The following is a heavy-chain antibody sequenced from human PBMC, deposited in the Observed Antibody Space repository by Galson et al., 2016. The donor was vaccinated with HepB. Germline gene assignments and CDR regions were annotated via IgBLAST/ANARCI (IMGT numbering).Heavy chain of an antibody. CDR1: GFTFTKAW. J-gene: IGHJ4*02. CDR2: IRGEADGGTT. CDR3: ATGNYDGWSGYYNGYFFNY. Sequence: SLRLSCAASGFTFTKAWMNWVRQAPGKGLEWVGRIRGEADGGTTDHAAPVAGRFSISRDDSKNMVYLQMDSLQTEDTAVYYCATGNYDGWSGYYNGYFFNYWGQGTLVAVPS. D-gene: IGHD3-3*01. V-gene: IGHV3-15*01.